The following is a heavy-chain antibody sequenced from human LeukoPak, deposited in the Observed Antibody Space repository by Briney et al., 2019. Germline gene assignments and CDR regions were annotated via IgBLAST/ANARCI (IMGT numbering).Heavy chain of an antibody. D-gene: IGHD5-24*01. CDR3: ARGTGNYNYFDP. Sequence: SETLSLTCSVSGGYIGTYYWTWIRQPPGKGLEWIGYIFHSGATKYDTSLKGRVTISLDMSKNQFSLRLNSVTATDTAVYYCARGTGNYNYFDPWGRGTLVIVSS. CDR1: GGYIGTYY. CDR2: IFHSGAT. V-gene: IGHV4-59*08. J-gene: IGHJ5*02.